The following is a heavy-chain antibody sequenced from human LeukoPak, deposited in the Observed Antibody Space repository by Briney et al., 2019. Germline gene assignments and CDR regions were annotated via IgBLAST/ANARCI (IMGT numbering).Heavy chain of an antibody. V-gene: IGHV3-7*01. CDR2: IKQDGSAK. CDR3: ARDGVYSSSSPDY. CDR1: GFTFSSYG. Sequence: GGSLRLSCAASGFTFSSYGMHWVRQAPGKGLEWVANIKQDGSAKYHVDSVKGRFTISRDNAKNSLYLQMNSLRAEDTAVYYCARDGVYSSSSPDYWGQGTLVTVSS. D-gene: IGHD6-6*01. J-gene: IGHJ4*02.